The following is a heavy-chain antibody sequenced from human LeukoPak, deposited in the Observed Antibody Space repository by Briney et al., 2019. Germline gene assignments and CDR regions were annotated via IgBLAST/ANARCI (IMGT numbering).Heavy chain of an antibody. V-gene: IGHV3-30*19. CDR1: GFTFSSYG. CDR2: ISYDGSNK. D-gene: IGHD4-17*01. CDR3: ARAADYGEDYYYYYMDV. J-gene: IGHJ6*03. Sequence: GGSLRLSCAASGFTFSSYGIHWVRQAPGKGLEWVAVISYDGSNKYYADSVKGRFTISRDNSKNTLYLQMNSLRAEDTAVYYCARAADYGEDYYYYYMDVWGKGTTVTVSS.